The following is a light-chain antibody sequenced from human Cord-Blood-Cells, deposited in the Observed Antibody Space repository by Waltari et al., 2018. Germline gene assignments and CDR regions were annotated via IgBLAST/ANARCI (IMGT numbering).Light chain of an antibody. V-gene: IGKV1-39*01. CDR2: AAS. CDR1: QSISSY. J-gene: IGKJ1*01. Sequence: DIQLTPSPSSLSASVGARVTITCRASQSISSYLNWYQQKPGKAPKLLIYAASSLQSGVPSRFSGSGSGTDFTLTISSLQPEDFATYYCQQSYSTPPWTCGQRTKVEIK. CDR3: QQSYSTPPWT.